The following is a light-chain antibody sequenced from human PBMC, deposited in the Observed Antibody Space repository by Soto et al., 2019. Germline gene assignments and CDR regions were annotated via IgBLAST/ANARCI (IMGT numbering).Light chain of an antibody. Sequence: EIVLTQSPGTLSLSPGEGATLSCRASQSLSSSYFAWYQQKPGQAPTLLIYGAYSRATATPDRFSGSGSGTDFTLTISSLEPEDFAVYYCQQYDSPPYTFGQGTKLEIK. J-gene: IGKJ2*01. CDR3: QQYDSPPYT. CDR2: GAY. V-gene: IGKV3-20*01. CDR1: QSLSSSY.